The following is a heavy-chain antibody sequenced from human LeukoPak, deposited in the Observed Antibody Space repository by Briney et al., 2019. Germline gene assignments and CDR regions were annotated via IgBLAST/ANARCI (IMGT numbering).Heavy chain of an antibody. CDR2: ITSIGSCM. CDR3: ARAMSYYYGSAFDY. Sequence: GGSLRLSCAASGFTFSSYIMNWVRQAPGKGLEWVSSITSIGSCMYYADSVKGRFTISRDNAKNSLYLQMSSLRAEDTAVYYCARAMSYYYGSAFDYWGQGTLVTVSS. CDR1: GFTFSSYI. V-gene: IGHV3-21*01. D-gene: IGHD3-10*01. J-gene: IGHJ4*02.